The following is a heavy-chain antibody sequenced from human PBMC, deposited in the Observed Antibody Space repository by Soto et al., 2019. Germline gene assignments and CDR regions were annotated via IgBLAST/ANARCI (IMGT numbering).Heavy chain of an antibody. Sequence: QVQVEQSGAEVKKPGSSVKVSCKASGGTFSTAAISWVRQAPGQGLEWMGGIMPIFRTAAYAQKFQGRVTITADESTTTAYLELRSLRSEDTAVYYCARDKDRPQLGGNYYYIMDVWGQGTTVTVSS. CDR2: IMPIFRTA. J-gene: IGHJ6*02. CDR3: ARDKDRPQLGGNYYYIMDV. CDR1: GGTFSTAA. V-gene: IGHV1-69*12. D-gene: IGHD3-3*02.